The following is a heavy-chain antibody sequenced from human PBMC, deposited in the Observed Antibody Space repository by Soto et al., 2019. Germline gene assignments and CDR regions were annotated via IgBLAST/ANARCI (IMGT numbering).Heavy chain of an antibody. CDR2: ISGSGGST. CDR3: ATHSYGGLVGRYYYYMDV. V-gene: IGHV3-23*01. Sequence: GGSLRLSCAASGFTFSSYAMSWVRQAPGKGLERVSAISGSGGSTYYADSVKGRFTISRDNSKNTLYLQMNSLRAEDTAVYYCATHSYGGLVGRYYYYMDVWGKGTTVTVSS. J-gene: IGHJ6*03. CDR1: GFTFSSYA. D-gene: IGHD5-18*01.